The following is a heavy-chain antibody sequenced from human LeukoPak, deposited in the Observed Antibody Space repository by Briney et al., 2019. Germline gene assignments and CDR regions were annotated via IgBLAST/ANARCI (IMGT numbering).Heavy chain of an antibody. J-gene: IGHJ3*02. CDR1: GGSISSYY. CDR3: AKSPGAFDI. CDR2: IYYSGST. V-gene: IGHV4-59*01. Sequence: PETLSLTCTVPGGSISSYYWTWIRQPPGKGLEWIGYIYYSGSTNYNPSLKSRVTISVGTSKNQFSLKLSSVTAADTAVYYCAKSPGAFDIWGQGTMVTVSS.